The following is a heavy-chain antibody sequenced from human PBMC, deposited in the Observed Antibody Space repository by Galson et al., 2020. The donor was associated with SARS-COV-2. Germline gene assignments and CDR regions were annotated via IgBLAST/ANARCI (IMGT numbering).Heavy chain of an antibody. J-gene: IGHJ5*02. CDR2: IYWDDDE. CDR1: GFSLSSTGRG. Sequence: SGPTLVKPTQTLTLTCTFSGFSLSSTGRGVGWFRQPPGKALEWLALIYWDDDERYIPSLRSRLAITKDTSKNQVVLTMTDMDPADTATYYCAYRLSSSWSTCFDPWGQGTLVTVSS. CDR3: AYRLSSSWSTCFDP. V-gene: IGHV2-5*02. D-gene: IGHD6-13*01.